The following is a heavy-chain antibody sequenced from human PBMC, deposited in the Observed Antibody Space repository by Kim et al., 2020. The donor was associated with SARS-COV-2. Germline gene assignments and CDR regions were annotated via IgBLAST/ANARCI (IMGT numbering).Heavy chain of an antibody. Sequence: GGSLRLSCAASGFTFSSYAMTWVRQAPGKGLEWVSTIGSSASNTRYADSVKGRFTISRDNSKNTLYLQMNTLRAEDTAVYYCAKWRVDVWGQGTTVTVSS. V-gene: IGHV3-23*01. D-gene: IGHD3-3*01. CDR3: AKWRVDV. J-gene: IGHJ6*02. CDR1: GFTFSSYA. CDR2: IGSSASNT.